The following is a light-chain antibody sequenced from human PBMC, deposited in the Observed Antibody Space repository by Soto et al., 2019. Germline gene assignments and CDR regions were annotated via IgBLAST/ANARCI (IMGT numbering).Light chain of an antibody. Sequence: QSALTQPPSVSGSPGQSVTISCTGTSSDVATYNRVSWYQQPPGTAPKLIIYEVSNRPSGVPDRFSGSKSGNTASLTISGLQAEDEADYYCSSYTSSSTLFGGGTKVTVL. CDR1: SSDVATYNR. V-gene: IGLV2-18*02. CDR2: EVS. J-gene: IGLJ2*01. CDR3: SSYTSSSTL.